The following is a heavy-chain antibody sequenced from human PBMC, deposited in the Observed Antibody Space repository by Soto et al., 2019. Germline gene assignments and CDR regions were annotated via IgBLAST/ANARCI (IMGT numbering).Heavy chain of an antibody. J-gene: IGHJ2*01. D-gene: IGHD5-12*01. CDR3: ARGNHRWLQLWYFDL. V-gene: IGHV1-69*12. CDR1: GGTFSSYS. CDR2: IIHIFGPV. Sequence: QVQLVQSGAEVKKPGSSVTVSCKASGGTFSSYSISWVRQAPGQGLEWMGGIIHIFGPVNYAQKVQGRVTITADESTSTAYMELSSLRSEDTAVYYCARGNHRWLQLWYFDLWGRGTLVTVSS.